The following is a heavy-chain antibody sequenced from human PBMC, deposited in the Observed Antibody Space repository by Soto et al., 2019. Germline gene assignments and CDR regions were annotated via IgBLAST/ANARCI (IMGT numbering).Heavy chain of an antibody. V-gene: IGHV3-15*01. CDR2: IKSKADGGTI. Sequence: EVQLVESGGGLIKPGGSLRLSCAASGFTFSNAWMSWVRQAPGKGLEWVGRIKSKADGGTIDYAAPVKGRFTISRDDSRNTLYLKMNSLKTEDTAVYYCTTTPYYYDTTGYLFDYWGQGTLVTVSS. CDR1: GFTFSNAW. J-gene: IGHJ4*02. CDR3: TTTPYYYDTTGYLFDY. D-gene: IGHD3-22*01.